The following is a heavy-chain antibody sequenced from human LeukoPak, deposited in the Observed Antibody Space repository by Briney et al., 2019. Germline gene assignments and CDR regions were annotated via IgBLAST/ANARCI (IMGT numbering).Heavy chain of an antibody. Sequence: SETLSLTCTVSGGSISSSSYYWGWIRQPPGKGLEWIGSIYYSGSTYYNPSLKSRVAISVDTSKNQFSLKLSSVTAADTAVYYCARPGVGCNSTNCYRGFDYWGQGTLVTVSS. CDR3: ARPGVGCNSTNCYRGFDY. J-gene: IGHJ4*02. CDR1: GGSISSSSYY. V-gene: IGHV4-39*01. D-gene: IGHD2-2*02. CDR2: IYYSGST.